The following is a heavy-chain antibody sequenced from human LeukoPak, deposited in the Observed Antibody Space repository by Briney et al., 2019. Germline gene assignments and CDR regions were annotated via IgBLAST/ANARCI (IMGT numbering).Heavy chain of an antibody. CDR3: ARLNGGFWDFDY. Sequence: AETLSLTRTVSGGSISSSSYYWGWIRQPPGKGLGWIGSIYYSGSTYYNPSLKSRATISVDTSKNQFSLKLSSVTAADTAVYYFARLNGGFWDFDYWGQGTLVTVSS. D-gene: IGHD3-16*01. CDR1: GGSISSSSYY. CDR2: IYYSGST. J-gene: IGHJ4*02. V-gene: IGHV4-39*01.